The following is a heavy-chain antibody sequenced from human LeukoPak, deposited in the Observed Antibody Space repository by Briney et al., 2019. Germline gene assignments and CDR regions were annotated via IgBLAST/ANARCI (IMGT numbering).Heavy chain of an antibody. CDR2: ISYIGST. CDR1: GDSFSSHY. J-gene: IGHJ3*02. Sequence: TETLSLTCTVSGDSFSSHYWTWIRQPPGKGLEWIGYISYIGSTNYSPSLKSRVTISIDTSKNQFSLKLTSVTAADTAVYYCARDLVTVTKGFDIWGQGTMVSVSS. D-gene: IGHD4-17*01. V-gene: IGHV4-59*11. CDR3: ARDLVTVTKGFDI.